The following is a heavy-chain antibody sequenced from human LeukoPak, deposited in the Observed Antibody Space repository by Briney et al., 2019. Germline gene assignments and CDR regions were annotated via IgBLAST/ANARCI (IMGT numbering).Heavy chain of an antibody. CDR1: GYTFTSYG. Sequence: GASVKVSCKASGYTFTSYGISWVRQVPGQGLEWMGGIIPIFGTANYAQKFQGRVTITADESTSTAYMELSSLRSEDTAVYYCGRPLQRGSWTQRALDYWGQGTLVTVSS. J-gene: IGHJ4*02. V-gene: IGHV1-69*13. CDR3: GRPLQRGSWTQRALDY. CDR2: IIPIFGTA. D-gene: IGHD3-10*01.